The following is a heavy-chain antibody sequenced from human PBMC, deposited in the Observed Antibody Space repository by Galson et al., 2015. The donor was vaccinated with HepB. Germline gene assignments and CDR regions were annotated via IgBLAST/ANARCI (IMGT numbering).Heavy chain of an antibody. Sequence: SVKVSCKASGYTFTGYYIHWVRQAPGQGLEWMGWINPNSGGTNYAQKFQGCVTMTRDTSIGTAYMELSRLTSDDTAVYYCAREGDSKEDVNWFDPWGQGTLVTVSS. CDR1: GYTFTGYY. J-gene: IGHJ5*02. CDR2: INPNSGGT. D-gene: IGHD6-13*01. V-gene: IGHV1-2*04. CDR3: AREGDSKEDVNWFDP.